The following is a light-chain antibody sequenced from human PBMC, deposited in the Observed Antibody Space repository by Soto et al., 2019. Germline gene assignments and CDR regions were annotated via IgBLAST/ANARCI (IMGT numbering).Light chain of an antibody. J-gene: IGKJ1*01. CDR2: AAS. CDR3: QQYMSYS. Sequence: IHMTQSPSTLSGSLGYRFTITFRPSQSISGWLAWHQQKPGHAPKLLISAASSFESGVPPRFSGSGSGTALTLTIRRLQPDDFATYYRQQYMSYSFGQGTKVDIK. V-gene: IGKV1-5*01. CDR1: QSISGW.